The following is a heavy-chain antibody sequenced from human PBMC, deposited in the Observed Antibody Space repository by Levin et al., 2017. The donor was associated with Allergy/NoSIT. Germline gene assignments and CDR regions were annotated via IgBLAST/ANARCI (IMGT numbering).Heavy chain of an antibody. CDR1: GYTFTSYG. V-gene: IGHV1-18*01. D-gene: IGHD3-22*01. CDR3: ARHGYDSSGYLDYYYYYGMDV. J-gene: IGHJ6*02. Sequence: ASVKVSCKASGYTFTSYGISWVRQAPGQGLEWMGWISAYNGNTNYAQKLQGRVTMTTDTSTSTAYMELRSLRSDDTAVYYCARHGYDSSGYLDYYYYYGMDVWGQGTTVTVSS. CDR2: ISAYNGNT.